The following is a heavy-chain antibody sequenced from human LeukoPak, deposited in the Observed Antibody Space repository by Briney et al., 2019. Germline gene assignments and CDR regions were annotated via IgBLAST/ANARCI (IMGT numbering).Heavy chain of an antibody. Sequence: SETLSLTCTVSRGSISSYYWSWIRQPPGRGLEWIGYIYYSGSTNYNPSLKSRVTISVDTSKNQFSLKLSSVTAADTAVYYCARDPSRGSGETFDYWGQGTLVTVSS. D-gene: IGHD3-10*01. CDR2: IYYSGST. CDR1: RGSISSYY. CDR3: ARDPSRGSGETFDY. V-gene: IGHV4-59*01. J-gene: IGHJ4*02.